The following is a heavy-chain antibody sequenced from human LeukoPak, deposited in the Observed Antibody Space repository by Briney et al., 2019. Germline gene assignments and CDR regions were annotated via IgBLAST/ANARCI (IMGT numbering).Heavy chain of an antibody. CDR3: ARDKAGVDTAMVGYYYGMDV. CDR2: IYYSGST. CDR1: GGSISSYY. J-gene: IGHJ6*02. D-gene: IGHD5-18*01. Sequence: SETLSLTCTVSGGSISSYYWSWIRQPPGKGLEWIGYIYYSGSTNYNPSLKSRVTISVDTSKNQFSLKLSSVTAADTAVYYCARDKAGVDTAMVGYYYGMDVWGQGTTVTVSS. V-gene: IGHV4-59*01.